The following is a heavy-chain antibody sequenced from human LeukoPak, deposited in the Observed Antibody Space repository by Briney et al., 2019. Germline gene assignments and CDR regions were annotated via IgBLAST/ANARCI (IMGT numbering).Heavy chain of an antibody. D-gene: IGHD6-19*01. CDR3: ARAGYSRGPYYYYYGMDV. CDR2: IYHSGST. Sequence: PSETLSLTCAVSGGSISSSNWWSWVRQPPGKGLEWIGEIYHSGSTNYNPSLKSRVTISVDKSKNQFSLKLSSVTAADTAVYYCARAGYSRGPYYYYYGMDVWGKGTTVTVSS. J-gene: IGHJ6*04. CDR1: GGSISSSNW. V-gene: IGHV4-4*02.